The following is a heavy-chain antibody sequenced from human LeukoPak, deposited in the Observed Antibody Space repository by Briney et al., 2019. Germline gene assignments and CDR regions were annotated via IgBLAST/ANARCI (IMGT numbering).Heavy chain of an antibody. D-gene: IGHD2-21*01. J-gene: IGHJ4*02. CDR2: IKQDGSAK. V-gene: IGHV3-7*03. CDR3: ARAPVTSCRGVYCYPFDY. CDR1: GFTFNRYW. Sequence: GGSLRLSCAASGFTFNRYWMSWVRQAPGKELQWVANIKQDGSAKYYVDSVKGRFTISRDNAKNSLYLQMNSLRVEDAGVYYCARAPVTSCRGVYCYPFDYWGQGTLVTVSS.